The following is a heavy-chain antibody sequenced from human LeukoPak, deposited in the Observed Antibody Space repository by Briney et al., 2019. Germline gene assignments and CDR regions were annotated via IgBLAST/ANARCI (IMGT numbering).Heavy chain of an antibody. V-gene: IGHV4-61*02. D-gene: IGHD3-10*01. Sequence: SETLSLTCTVSGGSISSGSYYWSWIRQPAGKGLEWIGRIYTSGSTNYNPSLKSRVTISVDTSKNQFSLKLSSVTAADTAVYYCARGFGSESADWGQGTLSPSPQ. CDR3: ARGFGSESAD. CDR1: GGSISSGSYY. J-gene: IGHJ4*02. CDR2: IYTSGST.